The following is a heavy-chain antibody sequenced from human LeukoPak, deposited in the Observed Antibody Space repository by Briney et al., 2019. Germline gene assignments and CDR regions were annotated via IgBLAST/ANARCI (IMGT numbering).Heavy chain of an antibody. D-gene: IGHD3-3*01. J-gene: IGHJ4*02. CDR1: GGSISSYY. CDR3: ARASFGWIDY. CDR2: INYSGST. V-gene: IGHV4-59*08. Sequence: PSETLSLTCTVSGGSISSYYWSWIRQPPGKGLEWIEYINYSGSTNYNPSLKSRVTILVDTSKNQFSLKVTSVTAADTAVYYCARASFGWIDYWGQGTLVTVSS.